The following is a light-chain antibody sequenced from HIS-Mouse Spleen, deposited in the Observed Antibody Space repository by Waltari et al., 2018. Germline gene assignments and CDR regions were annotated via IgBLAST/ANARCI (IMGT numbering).Light chain of an antibody. V-gene: IGLV3-21*02. CDR2: ADS. J-gene: IGLJ1*01. CDR1: NIGSKS. CDR3: QVGDSSSDRF. Sequence: SYVLTQPPSVSVAPGQTARITCGGNNIGSKSVHWYQQKPGQAPVLVVYADSDRPSGIPERLSGSNSGNTATLTISRVEAGDEADYYCQVGDSSSDRFFGTGTKVTVL.